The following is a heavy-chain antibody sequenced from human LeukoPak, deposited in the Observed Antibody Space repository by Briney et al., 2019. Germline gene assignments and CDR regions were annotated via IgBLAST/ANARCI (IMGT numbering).Heavy chain of an antibody. CDR1: GGTFSSYA. J-gene: IGHJ4*02. D-gene: IGHD5-24*01. V-gene: IGHV1-69*06. CDR2: IIPIFGTA. Sequence: SVKVSCKASGGTFSSYAISWVRQAPGQGLEWMGGIIPIFGTANYAQKFQGRVTITADKSTSTVYMELSSLRSEDTAVYYCAREGEDVEMANWGQGTLVTVSS. CDR3: AREGEDVEMAN.